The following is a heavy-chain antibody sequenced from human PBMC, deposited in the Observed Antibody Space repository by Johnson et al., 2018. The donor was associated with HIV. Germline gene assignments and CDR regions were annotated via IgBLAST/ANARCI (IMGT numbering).Heavy chain of an antibody. D-gene: IGHD1-26*01. Sequence: VQLVESGGGLVKPGGSLRLSCAASGFTFSNAWMSWVRQAPGKGLEWVGRIKSKTDGGTTDYAAPVKGRFTISRDDSKNTLYVQMKSLKTEDTAGYYCTTDRSLVDVLDIGGKGKMVTVS. CDR1: GFTFSNAW. CDR2: IKSKTDGGTT. J-gene: IGHJ3*02. V-gene: IGHV3-15*01. CDR3: TTDRSLVDVLDI.